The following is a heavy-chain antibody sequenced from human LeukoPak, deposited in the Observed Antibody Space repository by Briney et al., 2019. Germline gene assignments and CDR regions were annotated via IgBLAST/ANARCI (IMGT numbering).Heavy chain of an antibody. CDR1: GFTFSSYS. Sequence: GGSLRLSGAASGFTFSSYSMNWVRQAPGKGLEWVSSISSSSSYIYYADSVKGRFTISRDNAKTSLYLQMNSLRAEDTAVYYCARDLDGVEYGSGSSYYFDYWGQGTLVTVSS. CDR2: ISSSSSYI. CDR3: ARDLDGVEYGSGSSYYFDY. D-gene: IGHD3-10*01. V-gene: IGHV3-21*01. J-gene: IGHJ4*02.